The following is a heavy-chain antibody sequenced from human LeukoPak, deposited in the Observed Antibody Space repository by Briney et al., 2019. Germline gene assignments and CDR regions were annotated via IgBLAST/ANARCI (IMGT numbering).Heavy chain of an antibody. CDR1: GFTFGSYE. V-gene: IGHV3-48*03. Sequence: PGGSLRLSCAASGFTFGSYEMNWVRQAPGKGLEWVSYISSSGSTIYYADSVKGRFTISRDNAKDSLYLQMNSLRAEDTALYYCARVPSIAARPRTYYFDYWGQGTLVTVSS. CDR3: ARVPSIAARPRTYYFDY. J-gene: IGHJ4*02. D-gene: IGHD6-6*01. CDR2: ISSSGSTI.